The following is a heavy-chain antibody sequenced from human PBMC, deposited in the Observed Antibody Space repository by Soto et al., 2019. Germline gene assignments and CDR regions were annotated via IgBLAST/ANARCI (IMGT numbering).Heavy chain of an antibody. V-gene: IGHV3-7*03. D-gene: IGHD1-1*01. CDR2: IRKDGGEK. CDR1: GFALSAYW. Sequence: EVQLVESGGSLVQPGGSLRLSCTASGFALSAYWMTWVRQTPGNRLEWVAYIRKDGGEKYYVDSVSGVFTISPDNAMNALFLQRSSVKADDTAVCYWARMSIGSYSFQLWGHGTQITVSS. CDR3: ARMSIGSYSFQL. J-gene: IGHJ4*01.